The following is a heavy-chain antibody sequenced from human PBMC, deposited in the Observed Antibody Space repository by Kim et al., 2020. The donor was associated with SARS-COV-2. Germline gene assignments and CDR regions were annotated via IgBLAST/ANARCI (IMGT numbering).Heavy chain of an antibody. Sequence: PGGSLRLSCAASGFTFSSYGMHWVRQAPGKGLEWVAVISYDGSNKYYADSVKGRFTISRDNSKNMLYLQMNSLRAEDTAVYYCAKAPSAHTWELLHFDYWGQGTLGTVSS. V-gene: IGHV3-30*18. CDR1: GFTFSSYG. CDR3: AKAPSAHTWELLHFDY. J-gene: IGHJ4*02. CDR2: ISYDGSNK. D-gene: IGHD1-26*01.